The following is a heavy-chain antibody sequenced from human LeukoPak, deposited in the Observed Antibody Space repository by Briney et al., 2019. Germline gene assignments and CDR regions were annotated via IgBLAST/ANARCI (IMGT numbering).Heavy chain of an antibody. J-gene: IGHJ4*02. CDR2: IYSSGST. CDR1: GGSISSYY. V-gene: IGHV4-4*07. Sequence: SETLSLTCTVSGGSISSYYRSWIRQPAGKGLEWIGRIYSSGSTNYNPSLKSRVTMSVDTSKNQFSLKLSSVTAADTAVYYCAREEPSGNYPTGVYWGQGTLVTVSS. CDR3: AREEPSGNYPTGVY. D-gene: IGHD1-26*01.